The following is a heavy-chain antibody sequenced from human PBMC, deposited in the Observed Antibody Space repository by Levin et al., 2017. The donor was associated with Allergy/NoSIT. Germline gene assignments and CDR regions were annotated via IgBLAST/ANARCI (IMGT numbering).Heavy chain of an antibody. D-gene: IGHD5/OR15-5a*01. CDR2: INYRGVT. J-gene: IGHJ6*02. CDR1: GGFVSSGTYY. CDR3: ARNRIIVSAGNDYYYGMDV. V-gene: IGHV4-61*01. Sequence: KSGGSLRLSCSVSGGFVSSGTYYWSWIRRPPGTGLEWIGYINYRGVTKYNPSLKSRVTISVDMSKNEFSLKVTSVTAADTAVYYCARNRIIVSAGNDYYYGMDVWGQATTVTVSS.